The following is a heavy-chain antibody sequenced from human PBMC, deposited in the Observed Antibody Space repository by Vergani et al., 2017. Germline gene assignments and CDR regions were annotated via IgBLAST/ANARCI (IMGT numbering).Heavy chain of an antibody. CDR3: ARRGEDYYDSSGYYYYYYGMDV. CDR2: INPNSGGT. D-gene: IGHD3-22*01. V-gene: IGHV1-2*02. Sequence: QVQLVQSGAEVKKPGASVKVSCKASGYTFTGYYMHWVRQAPGQGLEWMGWINPNSGGTNYAQKFQGRVTMTRDTSISTAYMELSRLRSEDTAVYYCARRGEDYYDSSGYYYYYYGMDVWGQGTTVTVSS. CDR1: GYTFTGYY. J-gene: IGHJ6*02.